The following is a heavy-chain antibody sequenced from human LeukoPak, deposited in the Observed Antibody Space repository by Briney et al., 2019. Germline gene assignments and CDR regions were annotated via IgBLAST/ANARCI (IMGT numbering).Heavy chain of an antibody. D-gene: IGHD4-23*01. Sequence: GGSLRLSCAASGFTFSSYWMHWVRQAPGKGLEWVSRINSGGSSKNYADSVKGGFTIYSHNATNSLYLQMNSLRVDDTAVYYCARDRGYSPFLYWAQGPLVTVPS. J-gene: IGHJ4*02. CDR2: INSGGSSK. V-gene: IGHV3-74*01. CDR1: GFTFSSYW. CDR3: ARDRGYSPFLY.